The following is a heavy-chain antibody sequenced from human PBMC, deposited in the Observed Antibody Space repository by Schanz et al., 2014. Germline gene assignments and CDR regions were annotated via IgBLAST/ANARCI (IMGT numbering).Heavy chain of an antibody. J-gene: IGHJ4*02. CDR3: ARGFPSAGGGYVHY. V-gene: IGHV1-2*06. Sequence: QVQLVESGAEVKTPGASVKVSCKASGYTFTDYHIHWVRQAPGQGLEWMGRINPNSGGASYAQKIQGRVTMTWDTSISIAYMELSRLTSDDTAVYFCARGFPSAGGGYVHYWGQGTLVTVSS. D-gene: IGHD1-26*01. CDR1: GYTFTDYH. CDR2: INPNSGGA.